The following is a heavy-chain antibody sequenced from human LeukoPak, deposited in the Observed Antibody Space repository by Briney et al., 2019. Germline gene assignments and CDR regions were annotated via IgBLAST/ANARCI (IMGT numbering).Heavy chain of an antibody. J-gene: IGHJ5*02. D-gene: IGHD3-10*01. CDR1: GYTFTGYY. Sequence: GASVKVSCKASGYTFTGYYMHWVRQAPGQGLEWMGWINPNSGGTNYAQKFQGRVTMTRDTSISTAYMELGRLRSDDTAVYYCARGRVGYYYGSGSLNWFDPWGQGTLVTVSS. CDR3: ARGRVGYYYGSGSLNWFDP. V-gene: IGHV1-2*02. CDR2: INPNSGGT.